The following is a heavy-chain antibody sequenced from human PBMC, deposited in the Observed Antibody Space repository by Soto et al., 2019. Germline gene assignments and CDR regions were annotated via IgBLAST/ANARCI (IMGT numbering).Heavy chain of an antibody. V-gene: IGHV3-53*01. D-gene: IGHD3-22*01. CDR2: IYSGGST. Sequence: PGGSLRLSCVASGFTFSSYWMHWVRQAPGKGLEWVSVIYSGGSTYYADSVKGRFTISRDNSKNTLYLQMNSLRAEDTAVYYCARDRVESGYPEYFQHWGQGTLVTVSS. J-gene: IGHJ1*01. CDR3: ARDRVESGYPEYFQH. CDR1: GFTFSSYW.